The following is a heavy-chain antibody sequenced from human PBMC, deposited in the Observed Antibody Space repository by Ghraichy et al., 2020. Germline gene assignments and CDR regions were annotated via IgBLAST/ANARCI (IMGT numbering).Heavy chain of an antibody. CDR1: GFTFSNYA. V-gene: IGHV3-23*01. Sequence: WGSLRLSCAASGFTFSNYAMSWVRQAPGKGLEWVSTISGLGDDSYYADSVKGRFTISRDNSKNALYLQMNSLRAEDTAIFYCARAYPTRTSSAFDYWGQGTLVTVSS. J-gene: IGHJ4*02. CDR3: ARAYPTRTSSAFDY. CDR2: ISGLGDDS. D-gene: IGHD2-2*01.